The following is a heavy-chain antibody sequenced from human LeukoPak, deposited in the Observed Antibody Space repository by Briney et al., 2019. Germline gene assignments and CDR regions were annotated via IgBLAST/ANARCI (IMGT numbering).Heavy chain of an antibody. V-gene: IGHV3-30*18. CDR2: ISSDASNK. CDR1: RFTFSSYG. D-gene: IGHD3-22*01. J-gene: IGHJ3*02. Sequence: GGSLRLSCAASRFTFSSYGMHWVRQAPGKGLEWVAVISSDASNKYYADSVKGRFTISRDNSKNTLYLQMNSLRTEDTAVYYCAKPNYYDSSGYYYRDAFDIWGQGTMVTVSS. CDR3: AKPNYYDSSGYYYRDAFDI.